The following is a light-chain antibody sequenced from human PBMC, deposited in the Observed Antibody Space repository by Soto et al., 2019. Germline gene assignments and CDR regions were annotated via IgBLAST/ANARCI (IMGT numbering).Light chain of an antibody. J-gene: IGKJ4*01. CDR1: QTISND. V-gene: IGKV3-15*01. CDR3: QQNNKWPPVT. CDR2: GAS. Sequence: EVVMTQSPATVSVSPGEGVTLSCRASQTISNDLAWYQQKPGQAPRLLIYGASTRATGVPARFSGGGSGTEFSLPISSLQSADFAFYYCQQNNKWPPVTFGGGTKVEIK.